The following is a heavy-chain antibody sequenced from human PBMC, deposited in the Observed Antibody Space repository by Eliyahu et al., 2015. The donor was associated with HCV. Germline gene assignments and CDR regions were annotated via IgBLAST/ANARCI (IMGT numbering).Heavy chain of an antibody. J-gene: IGHJ4*02. Sequence: EVQLLESGGGLVQPGGSXRXSXAASGXTXSSYAMNWVRQAPGKGLEWVSPISGSGGSAFYADSVKGRFTISRDNSKNTLYLQMNSLRAEDTAVYYCAKSSWGYCSGGTCFTLDYWGQGTLVTVSS. CDR1: GXTXSSYA. CDR2: ISGSGGSA. D-gene: IGHD2-15*01. CDR3: AKSSWGYCSGGTCFTLDY. V-gene: IGHV3-23*01.